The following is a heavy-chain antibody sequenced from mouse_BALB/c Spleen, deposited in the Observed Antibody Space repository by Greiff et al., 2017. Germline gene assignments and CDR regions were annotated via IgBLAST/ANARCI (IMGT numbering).Heavy chain of an antibody. J-gene: IGHJ3*01. CDR1: GYTFTSYY. Sequence: VQLQQSGAELVKPGASVKLSCKASGYTFTSYYMYWVKQRPGQGLEWIGEINPSNGGTNFNEKFKSKATLTVDKSSSTAYMQLSSLTSEDSAVYDCTRGAVVAKGAWFAYWGQGTLVTVSA. V-gene: IGHV1S81*02. CDR3: TRGAVVAKGAWFAY. CDR2: INPSNGGT. D-gene: IGHD1-1*01.